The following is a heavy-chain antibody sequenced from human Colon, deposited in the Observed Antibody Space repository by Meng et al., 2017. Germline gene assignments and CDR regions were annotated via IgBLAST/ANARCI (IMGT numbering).Heavy chain of an antibody. Sequence: QAQPVQAGPEVKNPGSSVEVSCKASGGSFSNNVTHWVRQAPGQGLEWMGRFIPILNRADSAQKFHGRVTFSVDTSTHTAYMELGGLTSEDTAFYYCASTTLTTGGLDNWGQGTLVTVSS. J-gene: IGHJ4*02. CDR3: ASTTLTTGGLDN. CDR2: FIPILNRA. V-gene: IGHV1-69*04. CDR1: GGSFSNNV. D-gene: IGHD4-11*01.